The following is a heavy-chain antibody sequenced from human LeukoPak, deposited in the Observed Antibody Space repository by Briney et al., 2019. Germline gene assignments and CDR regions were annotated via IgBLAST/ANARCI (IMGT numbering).Heavy chain of an antibody. V-gene: IGHV1-24*01. CDR3: ATRSY. CDR1: GYTFTDIS. Sequence: ASVKVSCKVSGYTFTDISIDWRRQPPGKGLEWMGGFDPKDGETTYEQKFQGRVTMTADTSTTTAYMELRSLRLEDEAVDYCATRSYWGEGTLVSVST. J-gene: IGHJ4*02. CDR2: FDPKDGET.